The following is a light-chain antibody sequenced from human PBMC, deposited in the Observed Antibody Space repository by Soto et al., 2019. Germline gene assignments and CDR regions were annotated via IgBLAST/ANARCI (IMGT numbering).Light chain of an antibody. J-gene: IGKJ1*01. Sequence: EIVLTQSPGTLSLSPGERATLSCRASQSVDSTYLAWYQQKPDQSPRLLIYGGSARATGIPARLSGSGSGTEFTLTISSLQSEDFAVYYCQQYNNWPPETFGQGTKVDIK. CDR2: GGS. V-gene: IGKV3-15*01. CDR1: QSVDSTY. CDR3: QQYNNWPPET.